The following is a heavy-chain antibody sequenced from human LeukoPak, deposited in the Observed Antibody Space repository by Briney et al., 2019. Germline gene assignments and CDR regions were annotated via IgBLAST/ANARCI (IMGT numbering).Heavy chain of an antibody. CDR3: ARDLAAALKY. Sequence: AASVKVSCKASGGTFSSCAISWVRQAPGQGLEWMGWISAYNGNTNYAQKLQGRVTMTTDTSTSTAYMELRSLRSDDTAVYYCARDLAAALKYWGQGTLVTVSS. V-gene: IGHV1-18*01. CDR1: GGTFSSCA. CDR2: ISAYNGNT. J-gene: IGHJ4*02. D-gene: IGHD6-13*01.